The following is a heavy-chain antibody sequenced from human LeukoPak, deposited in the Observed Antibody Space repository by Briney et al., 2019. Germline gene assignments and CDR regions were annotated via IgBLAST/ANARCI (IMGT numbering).Heavy chain of an antibody. CDR1: GFTFSDYY. CDR3: ARDGVVPAVDFDY. CDR2: ISSSSSYI. J-gene: IGHJ4*02. V-gene: IGHV3-11*06. Sequence: GGSLRLSCAASGFTFSDYYMSWIRQAPGKGLEWVSYISSSSSYIYYADSVKGRFTISRDNAKNSLYLQMNSLRAEDTAVYYCARDGVVPAVDFDYWGQGTLVTVSS. D-gene: IGHD2-2*01.